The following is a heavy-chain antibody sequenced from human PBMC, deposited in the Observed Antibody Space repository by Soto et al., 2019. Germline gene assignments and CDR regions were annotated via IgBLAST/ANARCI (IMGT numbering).Heavy chain of an antibody. V-gene: IGHV3-30*18. CDR3: AKDNCISTSCYRLYNWFDP. D-gene: IGHD2-2*01. CDR2: IAYDGSNK. J-gene: IGHJ5*02. Sequence: QVQLVESGGGVVQPGRSLRLSCVASGFTFSSYGMHWVRQAPGKGLEWVAVIAYDGSNKYYADSVKGRFTISRDNSKNTLYLQMISLRAEDTAVYYCAKDNCISTSCYRLYNWFDPWGQGTLVTVSS. CDR1: GFTFSSYG.